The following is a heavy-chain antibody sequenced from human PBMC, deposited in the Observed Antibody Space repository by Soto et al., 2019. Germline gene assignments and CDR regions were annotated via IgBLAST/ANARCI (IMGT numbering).Heavy chain of an antibody. CDR1: GYSISSGYY. V-gene: IGHV4-38-2*01. Sequence: SETLSLTCAVSGYSISSGYYWGWIRQAPGTGLELIGTIFHSGSTYFNPSLKSRVTMLVDTSKNLFSLKLRSVTAADTAVYYCARVTVREAFDIWGQGTKVTVSS. J-gene: IGHJ3*02. CDR2: IFHSGST. D-gene: IGHD2-21*02. CDR3: ARVTVREAFDI.